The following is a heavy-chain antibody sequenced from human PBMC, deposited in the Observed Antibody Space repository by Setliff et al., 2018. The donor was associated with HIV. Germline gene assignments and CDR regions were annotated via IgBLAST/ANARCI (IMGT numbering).Heavy chain of an antibody. CDR3: ASGFRAVSYYYYYYMDV. CDR2: IYYSGST. D-gene: IGHD3-10*01. CDR1: GDSIGSSSYY. V-gene: IGHV4-39*01. J-gene: IGHJ6*03. Sequence: PSETLSLTCTVSGDSIGSSSYYWAWIRQPPGKGLEWIGSIYYSGSTYYNPSLKSRVTISVDTSKNQFSLKLSSVTAADTAVYYCASGFRAVSYYYYYYMDVWGKGTTVTVSS.